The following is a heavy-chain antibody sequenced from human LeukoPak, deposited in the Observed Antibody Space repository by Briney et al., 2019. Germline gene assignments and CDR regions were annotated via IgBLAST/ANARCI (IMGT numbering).Heavy chain of an antibody. CDR1: GFTVNSNY. Sequence: GGSLRLSCAASGFTVNSNYMNWVRQAPGKGLEWVSVVYSDDTTYYADSVKGRFTISRDNSKNTLYLQMNNLRAEDTAVCYCARGGGYYAIDYWGQGTLVTVSS. V-gene: IGHV3-53*01. D-gene: IGHD1-26*01. J-gene: IGHJ4*02. CDR2: VYSDDTT. CDR3: ARGGGYYAIDY.